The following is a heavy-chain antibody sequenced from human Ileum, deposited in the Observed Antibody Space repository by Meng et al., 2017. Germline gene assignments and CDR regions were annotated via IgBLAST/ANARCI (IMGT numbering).Heavy chain of an antibody. J-gene: IGHJ4*02. CDR2: ISSSGGRT. CDR3: APPKGVVAAATDPVY. D-gene: IGHD2-15*01. CDR1: GFTFSSYD. Sequence: EVQLLESGGGLGQPGGSLRLSCAASGFTFSSYDMSWVRQAPGQGLEWVSGISSSGGRTDYADSVKGRFTISRDNSKNRLYLQMNSLRVEDTAVYYCAPPKGVVAAATDPVYWGQGTLVTVSS. V-gene: IGHV3-23*01.